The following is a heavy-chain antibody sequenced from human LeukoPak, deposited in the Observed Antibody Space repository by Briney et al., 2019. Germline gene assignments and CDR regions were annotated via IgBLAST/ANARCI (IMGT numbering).Heavy chain of an antibody. J-gene: IGHJ4*02. CDR2: IVGSSST. CDR3: ARDLGFYFDY. Sequence: GGSPRLSCAASGFTFSNFAMTWVRQAPGKGLEWVSSIVGSSSTYYADSVRGRFTISRDNSKNTLNLQMNSLRAEDTAVYYCARDLGFYFDYWGQGTLVTVSS. V-gene: IGHV3-21*04. CDR1: GFTFSNFA. D-gene: IGHD3-16*01.